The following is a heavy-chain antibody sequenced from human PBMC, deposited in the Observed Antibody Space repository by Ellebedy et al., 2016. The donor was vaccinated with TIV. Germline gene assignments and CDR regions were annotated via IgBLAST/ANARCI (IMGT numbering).Heavy chain of an antibody. J-gene: IGHJ5*02. D-gene: IGHD4-17*01. Sequence: GESLKISCKGSGYSFTSYWISWVRQMPGKGLEWMGRIDPSDSYTNYSPSFQGHVTISADKSISTAYLQWSSLKASDTAMYYCARPHFPPNDYGDYAGEPWFDPWGQGTLVTVSS. V-gene: IGHV5-10-1*01. CDR1: GYSFTSYW. CDR2: IDPSDSYT. CDR3: ARPHFPPNDYGDYAGEPWFDP.